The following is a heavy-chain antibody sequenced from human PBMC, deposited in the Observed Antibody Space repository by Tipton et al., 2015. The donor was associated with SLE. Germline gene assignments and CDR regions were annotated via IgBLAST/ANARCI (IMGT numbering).Heavy chain of an antibody. J-gene: IGHJ4*02. CDR3: ARDSLGYYDSSSHYFDY. V-gene: IGHV4-39*07. CDR1: GGSISSSSYY. CDR2: IYYSGST. Sequence: TLSLTCTVSGGSISSSSYYWGWIRQPPGKGLEWIGSIYYSGSTYYNPSLKSRVTISVDTSKNQFSLKLSSVTAADTAVYYCARDSLGYYDSSSHYFDYWGQGTLVTVSS. D-gene: IGHD3-22*01.